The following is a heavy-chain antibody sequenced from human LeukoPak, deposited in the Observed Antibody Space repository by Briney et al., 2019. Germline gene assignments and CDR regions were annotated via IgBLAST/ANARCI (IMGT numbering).Heavy chain of an antibody. V-gene: IGHV3-23*01. D-gene: IGHD4-17*01. CDR3: GRDPNGDYVGAFDFQR. J-gene: IGHJ1*01. CDR2: IKASGDGT. CDR1: GFTFSNYA. Sequence: SGGSLRLSCVASGFTFSNYAMTWVRQAPGKGLEWVSSIKASGDGTYYADSVKGRFTISRDNYRNSLFLQMYSLRADDTTVYYCGRDPNGDYVGAFDFQRWGQGTLVTVSS.